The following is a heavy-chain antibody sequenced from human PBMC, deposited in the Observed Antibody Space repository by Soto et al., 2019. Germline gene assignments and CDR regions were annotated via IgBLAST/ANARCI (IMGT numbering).Heavy chain of an antibody. CDR2: IYAGGET. CDR1: GFTISSNH. V-gene: IGHV3-66*01. J-gene: IGHJ4*02. CDR3: PRESCSGGSCYDH. Sequence: GGSLRLSCAASGFTISSNHMSWVRQRPGKGLEWVSVIYAGGETYYADSVKGSFTISRHNSKTSLYLQMTSLRVDDTAIYYCPRESCSGGSCYDHWGQGTLVTVSS. D-gene: IGHD2-15*01.